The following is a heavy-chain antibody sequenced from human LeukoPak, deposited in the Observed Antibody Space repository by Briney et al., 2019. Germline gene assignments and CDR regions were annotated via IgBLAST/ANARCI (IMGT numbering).Heavy chain of an antibody. CDR3: ARGSYYGSGSYRARAYNWFDP. J-gene: IGHJ5*02. Sequence: ASVKVSCKASGYTFTSYGISWVRQAPGQGLEWMGWMNPNSGNTGYAQKFQGRVTMTRNTSISTAYMELSSLRSEDTAVYYCARGSYYGSGSYRARAYNWFDPWGQGTLVTVSS. CDR2: MNPNSGNT. D-gene: IGHD3-10*01. V-gene: IGHV1-8*02. CDR1: GYTFTSYG.